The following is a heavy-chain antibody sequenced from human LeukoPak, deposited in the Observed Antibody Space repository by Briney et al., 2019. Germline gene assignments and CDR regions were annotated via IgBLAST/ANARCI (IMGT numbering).Heavy chain of an antibody. V-gene: IGHV1-18*01. D-gene: IGHD2/OR15-2a*01. CDR2: ISAYNGNT. J-gene: IGHJ4*01. CDR1: GYTFTSYG. CDR3: ARGSPPFNIGDY. Sequence: ASVKVSCKASGYTFTSYGISWVRQAPGQGLEWMGWISAYNGNTNYAQKLQGRVTMTTDTSSSTAYMELRSVRSDDTAVYYCARGSPPFNIGDYWGQGTLVTVSS.